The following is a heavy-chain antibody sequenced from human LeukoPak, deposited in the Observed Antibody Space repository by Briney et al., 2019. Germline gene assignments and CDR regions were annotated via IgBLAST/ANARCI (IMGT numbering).Heavy chain of an antibody. Sequence: PSETLSLTCTVSGYSISSGYYWGWIRQPPGKGLEWIGSIYHSGSTYHNPSLKSRVTISVDTSKNQFSLKLSSVTAADTAVYYCARDRSSCSGGSCTEVLDYWGQGTLVTVSS. D-gene: IGHD2-15*01. CDR1: GYSISSGYY. V-gene: IGHV4-38-2*02. J-gene: IGHJ4*02. CDR3: ARDRSSCSGGSCTEVLDY. CDR2: IYHSGST.